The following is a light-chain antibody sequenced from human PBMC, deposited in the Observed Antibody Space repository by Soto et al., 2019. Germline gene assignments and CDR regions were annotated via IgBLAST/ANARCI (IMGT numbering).Light chain of an antibody. CDR2: AAS. Sequence: EIVVTQSPGILSVSPGDRATLSCRASQSVGRNLAWYQQKPGQAPTLLIYAASTRATGLPARFSGSGSGTDFTLIFSSLQSEDFAVYYCQEYGSSPLTFVGGTKVEIK. J-gene: IGKJ4*01. CDR1: QSVGRN. CDR3: QEYGSSPLT. V-gene: IGKV3-15*01.